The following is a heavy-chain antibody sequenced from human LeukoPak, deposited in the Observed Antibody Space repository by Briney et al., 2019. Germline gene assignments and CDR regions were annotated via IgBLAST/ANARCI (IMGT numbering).Heavy chain of an antibody. CDR2: INHSGST. J-gene: IGHJ4*02. CDR3: VGCGGDCYSPHYFDY. CDR1: GGSFSGYY. D-gene: IGHD2-21*02. V-gene: IGHV4-34*01. Sequence: SETLSLTCAVYGGSFSGYYWSWIRQPPGKGLEWIGEINHSGSTNYNPSLKSRVTISVDTSKNQFSLKLSSVTAADTAVYYCVGCGGDCYSPHYFDYWGQGTLVTVSS.